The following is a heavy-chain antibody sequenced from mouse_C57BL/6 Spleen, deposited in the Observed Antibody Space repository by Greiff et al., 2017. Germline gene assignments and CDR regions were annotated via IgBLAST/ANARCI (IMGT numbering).Heavy chain of an antibody. J-gene: IGHJ3*01. CDR2: ISDGGSYT. Sequence: DVKLVESGGGLVKPGGSLKLSCAASGFTFSSYAMSWVRQTPEKRLEWVATISDGGSYTYYPDNVKGRFTISRDNAKNNLYLQMSHLKSEDTAMYYCARAEGQLRSPFAYWGQGTLVTVSA. V-gene: IGHV5-4*03. CDR3: ARAEGQLRSPFAY. CDR1: GFTFSSYA. D-gene: IGHD3-2*02.